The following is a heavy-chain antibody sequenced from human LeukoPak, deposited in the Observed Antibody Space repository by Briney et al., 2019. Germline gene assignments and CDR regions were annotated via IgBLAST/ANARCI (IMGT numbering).Heavy chain of an antibody. V-gene: IGHV1-46*01. CDR1: GYTFTSYY. CDR2: INPSGGST. CDR3: ARGKEMATITGGPDY. Sequence: ASVTVSCMASGYTFTSYYMHWVRQAPGQGLEWMGLINPSGGSTSYAQKFRGRVTMTRDTSTTTVYMELTSLKSDDTAVYYCARGKEMATITGGPDYWGQGTLVTVSS. D-gene: IGHD5-12*01. J-gene: IGHJ4*02.